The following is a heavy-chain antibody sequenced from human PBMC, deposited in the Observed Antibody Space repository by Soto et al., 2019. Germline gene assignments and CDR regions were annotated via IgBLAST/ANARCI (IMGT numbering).Heavy chain of an antibody. Sequence: QVQLVQSGVEVKKPGASVKVSCKASGYTFTGYYMHWVRQAPGQGLEWMGWINPNSGGTNYAQKFQGWVTMTRDTSISTAYMELSRLRSDDTAVYYCAILGGERGYCSGGSCPFDYWGQGTLVTVSS. CDR3: AILGGERGYCSGGSCPFDY. CDR2: INPNSGGT. V-gene: IGHV1-2*04. J-gene: IGHJ4*02. CDR1: GYTFTGYY. D-gene: IGHD2-15*01.